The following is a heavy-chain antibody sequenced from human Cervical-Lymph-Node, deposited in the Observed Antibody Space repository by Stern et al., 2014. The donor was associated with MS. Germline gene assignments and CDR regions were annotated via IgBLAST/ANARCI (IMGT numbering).Heavy chain of an antibody. CDR1: SGSISSGGYD. D-gene: IGHD3-10*01. V-gene: IGHV4-31*03. CDR3: AREHYYGAGSQHGMDV. Sequence: VQLVESGPGLVKPSQTLSLTCTVSSGSISSGGYDWAWIRQYPRRGLGWNGYLFSSGSTFYNPSLKSRVTISLDTSKNQFFLRLTSVTAADTAVYYCAREHYYGAGSQHGMDVWGQGTTVTVSS. CDR2: LFSSGST. J-gene: IGHJ6*02.